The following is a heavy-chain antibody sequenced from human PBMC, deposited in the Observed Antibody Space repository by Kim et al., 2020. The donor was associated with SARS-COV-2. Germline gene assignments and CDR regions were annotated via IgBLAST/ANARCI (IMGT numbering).Heavy chain of an antibody. J-gene: IGHJ4*02. V-gene: IGHV3-33*01. CDR3: ARDKVLLGEMATVFDY. CDR1: GFTFSSYG. D-gene: IGHD3-16*01. CDR2: IWYDGSNK. Sequence: GGSLRLSCAASGFTFSSYGMHWVRQAPGKGLEWVAVIWYDGSNKYYADSVKGRFTISRDNSKNTLYLQMNSLRAEDTAVYYCARDKVLLGEMATVFDYWGQGTLVTVSS.